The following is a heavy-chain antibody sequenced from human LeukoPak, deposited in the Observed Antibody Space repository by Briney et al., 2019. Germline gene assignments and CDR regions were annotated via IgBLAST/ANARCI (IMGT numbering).Heavy chain of an antibody. Sequence: ASVKVSCKASGYTFTGYYMHWVRQAPGQGLEWMGWINPNSGGTNYAQKFQGRVTMTRDTSISTAYMELSRLRSDDTAVYYCARDHSAYDFWSGYYTSYNWFDPWGQGTLVTVSS. CDR3: ARDHSAYDFWSGYYTSYNWFDP. CDR2: INPNSGGT. J-gene: IGHJ5*02. V-gene: IGHV1-2*02. CDR1: GYTFTGYY. D-gene: IGHD3-3*01.